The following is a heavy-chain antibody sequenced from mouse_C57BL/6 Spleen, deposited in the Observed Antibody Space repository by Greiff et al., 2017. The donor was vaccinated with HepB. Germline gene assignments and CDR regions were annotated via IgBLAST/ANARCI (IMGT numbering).Heavy chain of an antibody. CDR2: IWSGGST. CDR3: ARRYDGLYYAMDY. D-gene: IGHD2-3*01. Sequence: VKLMESGPGLVQPSQSLSITCTVSGFSLTSYGVHWVRQSPGKGLEWLGVIWSGGSTDYNAAFIYRLSISKDNSKSQVFFKMNSLQADDTAIYYCARRYDGLYYAMDYWGQGTSVTVSS. V-gene: IGHV2-2*01. CDR1: GFSLTSYG. J-gene: IGHJ4*01.